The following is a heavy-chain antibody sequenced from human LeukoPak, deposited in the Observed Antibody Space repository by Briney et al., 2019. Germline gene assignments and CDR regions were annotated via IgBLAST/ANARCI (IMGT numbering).Heavy chain of an antibody. V-gene: IGHV4-30-4*01. CDR2: IYYSGST. Sequence: PSETLSLTCTVSGGSISSGDYYWSWIRQPPGKGLEWIGYIYYSGSTYYNPSLKSRVTISVDTSKNQFSLKPSSVTAADTAVYYCASGGLSDRYYGMDVWGQGTTVTVSS. CDR1: GGSISSGDYY. CDR3: ASGGLSDRYYGMDV. D-gene: IGHD3-22*01. J-gene: IGHJ6*02.